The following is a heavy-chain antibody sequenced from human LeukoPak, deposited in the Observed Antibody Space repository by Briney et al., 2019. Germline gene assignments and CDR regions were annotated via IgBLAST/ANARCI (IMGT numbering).Heavy chain of an antibody. CDR1: GNYW. V-gene: IGHV3-74*01. D-gene: IGHD2/OR15-2a*01. Sequence: GGSLRLSCAASGNYWMHWVRQVPGKGLVWVSHINSDGSWTSYADSVKGRFTISKDNAKNTVYLQMNSLRAEDTAVYYCVSFYETYWGRGTLVTVPS. CDR2: INSDGSWT. CDR3: VSFYETY. J-gene: IGHJ4*02.